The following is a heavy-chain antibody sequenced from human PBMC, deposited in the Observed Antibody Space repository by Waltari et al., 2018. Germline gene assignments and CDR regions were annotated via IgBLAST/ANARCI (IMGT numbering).Heavy chain of an antibody. J-gene: IGHJ4*02. V-gene: IGHV4-34*01. CDR3: ARGFYYDSSGYYLGDDY. D-gene: IGHD3-22*01. CDR2: INHSGST. Sequence: QVQLQQWGAGLLKPSETLSLTCAVYGGSFSGYYWSWIRQPPGKGLEWIGEINHSGSTNYHPSLRSRVTISVDTSKNQCSLKLSSVTAADTAVYYCARGFYYDSSGYYLGDDYWGQGTLVTVSS. CDR1: GGSFSGYY.